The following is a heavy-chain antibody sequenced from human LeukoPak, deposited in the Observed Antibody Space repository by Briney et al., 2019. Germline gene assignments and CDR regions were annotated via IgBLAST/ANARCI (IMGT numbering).Heavy chain of an antibody. V-gene: IGHV3-53*01. Sequence: GGSLRLSCEASGTRVSDNYMYWVRQAPGKGLEWVSLIHSGGSTYYADSVKGRFTISRDNSKNTLYLEMSSLRVDDAAIYYCARSVWGSYHFDYWGQGTRVTVSS. CDR2: IHSGGST. CDR3: ARSVWGSYHFDY. D-gene: IGHD3-16*01. J-gene: IGHJ4*02. CDR1: GTRVSDNY.